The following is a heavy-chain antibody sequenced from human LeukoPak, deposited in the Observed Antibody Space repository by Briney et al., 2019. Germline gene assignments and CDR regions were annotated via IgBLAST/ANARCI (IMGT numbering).Heavy chain of an antibody. CDR1: GGSVSSGGYY. CDR2: IYYSGST. V-gene: IGHV4-61*08. CDR3: ARWLDGWKGVYYFDY. D-gene: IGHD3-10*01. J-gene: IGHJ4*02. Sequence: SETLSLTCTVSGGSVSSGGYYWNWIRQPPGKGLEWIGYIYYSGSTNYNPSLKSRVTISVDTSKNQFSLKLSSVTAADTAVYYCARWLDGWKGVYYFDYWGQGTLVTVSS.